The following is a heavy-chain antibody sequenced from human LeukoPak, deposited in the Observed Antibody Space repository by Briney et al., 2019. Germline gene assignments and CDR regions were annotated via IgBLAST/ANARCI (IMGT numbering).Heavy chain of an antibody. CDR2: IIPIFGTA. CDR3: ARDGDGSGSYYLFDY. V-gene: IGHV1-69*13. Sequence: GASVKVSCKASGGTFSSYAISWVRQAPGQGLEWMGGIIPIFGTANYAQKFQGRVTITADESTSTAYMELSSLRSEDTAVYYCARDGDGSGSYYLFDYWGQGTLVTVSS. D-gene: IGHD3-10*01. CDR1: GGTFSSYA. J-gene: IGHJ4*02.